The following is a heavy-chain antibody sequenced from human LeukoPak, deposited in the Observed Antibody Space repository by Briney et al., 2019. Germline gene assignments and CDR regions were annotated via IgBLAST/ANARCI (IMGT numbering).Heavy chain of an antibody. D-gene: IGHD3-22*01. CDR3: ARDGSYYYDSSGYTFDY. CDR1: GGTFSSYV. V-gene: IGHV1-69*05. CDR2: IIPIFGTA. J-gene: IGHJ4*02. Sequence: SVKVPCKASGGTFSSYVISWVRQAPGQGLEWMGRIIPIFGTANYAQKFQGRVTITTDESSSTAYMELSSLRSEDTAVYYCARDGSYYYDSSGYTFDYWGQGALVTVSS.